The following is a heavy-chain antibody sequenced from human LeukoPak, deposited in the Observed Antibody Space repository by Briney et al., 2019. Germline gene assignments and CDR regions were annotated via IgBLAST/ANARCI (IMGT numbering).Heavy chain of an antibody. D-gene: IGHD3-22*01. CDR2: IYYGGST. J-gene: IGHJ4*02. CDR1: GGSISSSSYY. CDR3: ATRSSTGYYLTWDY. V-gene: IGHV4-39*01. Sequence: PSETLSLTCTVSGGSISSSSYYWGWIRQPPGKGLEWIGSIYYGGSTYYNPSLKSRVTISVDTSKNQFSLKLSSVTAADTAVYYCATRSSTGYYLTWDYWGQGTLVTVSS.